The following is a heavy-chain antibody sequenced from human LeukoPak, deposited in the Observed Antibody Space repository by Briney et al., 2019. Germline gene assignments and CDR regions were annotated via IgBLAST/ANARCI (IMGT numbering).Heavy chain of an antibody. J-gene: IGHJ4*02. CDR1: GFTFGSYA. CDR3: AKGEFTMVRGVNDY. CDR2: ISGSGGST. D-gene: IGHD3-10*01. Sequence: GGSLRLSCAASGFTFGSYAMSWVRQAPGKGLKWFSTISGSGGSTYYADSVKGRFTISRDNSKNTLYLQMNSLRAEDTAVYYCAKGEFTMVRGVNDYWGQGTLVTVSS. V-gene: IGHV3-23*01.